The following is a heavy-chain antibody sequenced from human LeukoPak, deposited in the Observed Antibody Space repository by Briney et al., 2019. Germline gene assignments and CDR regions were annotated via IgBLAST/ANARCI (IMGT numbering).Heavy chain of an antibody. D-gene: IGHD3-22*01. CDR1: GFTFSSYA. CDR3: AKDSAFGCYYDSSSLNGGFDY. Sequence: PGGSLRLSCAASGFTFSSYAMSWVRQAPGKGLEWVSASSGSGGSTYYADSVKGRFTISRDNSKNTLYLQMNSLRAEDTAVYYCAKDSAFGCYYDSSSLNGGFDYWGQGTLVTVSS. J-gene: IGHJ4*02. V-gene: IGHV3-23*01. CDR2: SSGSGGST.